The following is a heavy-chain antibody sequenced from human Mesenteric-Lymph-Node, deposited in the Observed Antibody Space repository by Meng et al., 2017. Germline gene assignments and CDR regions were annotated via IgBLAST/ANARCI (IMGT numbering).Heavy chain of an antibody. J-gene: IGHJ4*02. CDR2: IYHSGST. CDR3: ARDSTNTAMVRFDY. V-gene: IGHV4-38-2*02. Sequence: GSLRLSCAVSGYSISSGYYWGWIRQPPGKGLEWIGSIYHSGSTYYNPSLKSRVTISVDTSKNQFSLKLSSVTAADTAVYYCARDSTNTAMVRFDYWGQGTLVTVSS. CDR1: GYSISSGYY. D-gene: IGHD5-18*01.